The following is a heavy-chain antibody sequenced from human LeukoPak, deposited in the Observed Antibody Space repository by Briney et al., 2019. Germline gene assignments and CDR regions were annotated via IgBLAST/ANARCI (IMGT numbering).Heavy chain of an antibody. CDR1: GFTFSHAW. J-gene: IGHJ4*02. Sequence: PGGPLRLPCAASGFTFSHAWRTWVRQAPGKGLEWVGRIKYNADGRATLYPAPGKGSFSNARDESKTTLYLQMTSLQSEDTAVYYCTTGSQGNKRYCSGGSCYLRRVAVNYLDYWGQGTLVTVSS. CDR3: TTGSQGNKRYCSGGSCYLRRVAVNYLDY. V-gene: IGHV3-15*01. CDR2: IKYNADGRAT. D-gene: IGHD2-15*01.